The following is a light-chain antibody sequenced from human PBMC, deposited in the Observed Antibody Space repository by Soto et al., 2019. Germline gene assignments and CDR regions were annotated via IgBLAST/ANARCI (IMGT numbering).Light chain of an antibody. CDR1: QSFSSN. Sequence: ELVMTQSPATLSVSPGERATLSCRASQSFSSNVAWYQQKPGQAPRLLIYGTSSRATGIPDRLSGSGSGPEFTLNISSLEPEDFAVYFCQHYGSSRTVGQGAKVDIK. J-gene: IGKJ1*01. CDR2: GTS. V-gene: IGKV3D-15*01. CDR3: QHYGSSRT.